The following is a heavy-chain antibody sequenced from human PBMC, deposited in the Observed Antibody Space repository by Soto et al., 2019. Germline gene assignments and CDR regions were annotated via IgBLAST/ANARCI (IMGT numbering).Heavy chain of an antibody. J-gene: IGHJ5*02. CDR1: GGSISSSSYY. V-gene: IGHV4-39*01. CDR3: ASPKIAFYNWFDP. D-gene: IGHD3-3*02. Sequence: SETLSVTCTVSGGSISSSSYYWGWIRQAPGKGLEWIGSIYYSGSTYYNPSLKSRVTISVDTSKNQFSLKLSSVTAADTAVYYCASPKIAFYNWFDPWGQGTLVT. CDR2: IYYSGST.